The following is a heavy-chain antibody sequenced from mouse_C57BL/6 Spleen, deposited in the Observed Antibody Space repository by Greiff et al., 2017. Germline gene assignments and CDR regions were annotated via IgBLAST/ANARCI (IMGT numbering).Heavy chain of an antibody. Sequence: QVQLQQPGAELVRPGSSVMLSCKASGYTFTSYWMHWVKQRPIQGLEWIGNIDPSDSETHYNQKFKDKATLTVDKSSSTAYMQLSSLTSEDSAVYYCARCPYYYGSSYDAMDYWGQGTSVTVSS. J-gene: IGHJ4*01. CDR2: IDPSDSET. D-gene: IGHD1-1*01. CDR1: GYTFTSYW. CDR3: ARCPYYYGSSYDAMDY. V-gene: IGHV1-52*01.